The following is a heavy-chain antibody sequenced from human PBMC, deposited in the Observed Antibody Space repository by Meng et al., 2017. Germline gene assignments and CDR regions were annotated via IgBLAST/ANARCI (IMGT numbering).Heavy chain of an antibody. J-gene: IGHJ4*02. Sequence: GESLKISCAASGFTFSSYAMHWVRQAPGKGLEWVAVISYDGSNKYYADSVKGRFTISRDNSKNTLYLQMNSLRAEDTAVYYCARDKGATTVVMWVYFDYWGQGTLVTVSS. CDR3: ARDKGATTVVMWVYFDY. CDR1: GFTFSSYA. CDR2: ISYDGSNK. D-gene: IGHD4-23*01. V-gene: IGHV3-30*04.